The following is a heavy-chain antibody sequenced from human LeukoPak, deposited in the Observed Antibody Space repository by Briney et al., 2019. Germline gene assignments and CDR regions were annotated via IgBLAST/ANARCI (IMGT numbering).Heavy chain of an antibody. Sequence: SETLSLTCTVSGGSISSRSYYWGWIRQPPGKGLEWIGFIYYSGSTFYNPSLKSRVTISVDSSKNQFSLNLSSVTAADTAVYYCARLAGGGGDCYLDYWGQGTLVTVSS. J-gene: IGHJ4*02. V-gene: IGHV4-39*01. CDR2: IYYSGST. D-gene: IGHD2-21*02. CDR3: ARLAGGGGDCYLDY. CDR1: GGSISSRSYY.